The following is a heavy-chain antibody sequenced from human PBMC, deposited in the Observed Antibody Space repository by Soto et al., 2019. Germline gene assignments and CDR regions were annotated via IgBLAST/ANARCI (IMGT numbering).Heavy chain of an antibody. D-gene: IGHD6-13*01. CDR1: GGSISSSSYY. J-gene: IGHJ4*02. CDR2: IYYSGST. CDR3: ARHERAAAGKEGDY. V-gene: IGHV4-39*01. Sequence: QMQLQESGPGLVKPSETLSLTCTVSGGSISSSSYYWGWIRQPPGKGLEWIGSIYYSGSTYYNPSLKSRVTISVDTSKNQSSLNLSSVTAADTAVYYCARHERAAAGKEGDYWGQGTLVTVSS.